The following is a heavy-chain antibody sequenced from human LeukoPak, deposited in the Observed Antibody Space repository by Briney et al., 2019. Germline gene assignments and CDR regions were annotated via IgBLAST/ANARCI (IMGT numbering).Heavy chain of an antibody. J-gene: IGHJ3*01. V-gene: IGHV3-30*02. D-gene: IGHD3-10*02. CDR3: TTFVALRAFDV. CDR2: IRSDGTHI. Sequence: VQPGGSLRLSCEVSGFTFSNYAMQWLRQTPGKGLEWVAFIRSDGTHIHYLDSVKDRFIISRDTSKNTLFLQMSSLTVEDTAVYYCTTFVALRAFDVWGQGTMVTVS. CDR1: GFTFSNYA.